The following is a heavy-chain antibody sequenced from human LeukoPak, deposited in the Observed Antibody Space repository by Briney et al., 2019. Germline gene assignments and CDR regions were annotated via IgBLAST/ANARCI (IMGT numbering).Heavy chain of an antibody. J-gene: IGHJ4*02. CDR2: IRSKTNNYAT. V-gene: IGHV3-73*01. CDR3: EVRVSERVDY. CDR1: GFTFSGSV. D-gene: IGHD3-10*01. Sequence: GGSLKLSCAASGFTFSGSVVHWVRQASGKGLEWLGCIRSKTNNYATTFAASVKGRFTISRDDSKNTAYLQMNSLKTEDTAVYYCEVRVSERVDYWGQGTLVTVSS.